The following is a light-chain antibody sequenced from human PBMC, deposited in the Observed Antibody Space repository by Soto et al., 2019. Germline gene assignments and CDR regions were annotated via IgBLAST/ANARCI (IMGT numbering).Light chain of an antibody. J-gene: IGKJ5*01. CDR1: QTVSSSY. CDR2: GVS. Sequence: IVLTQSPVTLALSTGEKATLSCRASQTVSSSYLAWYQQKPGQAPRLLIYGVSSRASGIPDRFFGSGSGTDFTLTINRLEPEDFAVYYCQQYANSPITFGQGTRLEIK. CDR3: QQYANSPIT. V-gene: IGKV3-20*01.